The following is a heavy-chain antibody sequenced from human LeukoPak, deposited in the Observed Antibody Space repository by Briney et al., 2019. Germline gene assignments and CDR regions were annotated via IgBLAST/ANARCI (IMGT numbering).Heavy chain of an antibody. CDR3: ARDLRDAYGEFDY. D-gene: IGHD3-10*01. Sequence: PGGSLRLSCAASGFTFSSYGMHWVRQAPGKGLEWVAVIWYDGSNKYYADSVKGRFTISRDNSKNTLYLQMNSLRAEDTAVYYCARDLRDAYGEFDYWGQGTLVTVSS. CDR1: GFTFSSYG. CDR2: IWYDGSNK. V-gene: IGHV3-33*01. J-gene: IGHJ4*02.